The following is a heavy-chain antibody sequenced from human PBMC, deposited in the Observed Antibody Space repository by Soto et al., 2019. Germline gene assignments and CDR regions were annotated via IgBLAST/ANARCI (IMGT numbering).Heavy chain of an antibody. J-gene: IGHJ4*02. CDR3: AKGYSYGVLEPLGY. CDR1: GFTFDDYA. Sequence: EVQLVESGGGLVQPGRSLRVSCAASGFTFDDYAMQWVRQAPGKGLEWVSGISWNSGIIDYADSVKGRFTISRDNAKNSLYLQMNSLRAEDTALYYCAKGYSYGVLEPLGYWGQGTLVTVSS. D-gene: IGHD5-18*01. V-gene: IGHV3-9*01. CDR2: ISWNSGII.